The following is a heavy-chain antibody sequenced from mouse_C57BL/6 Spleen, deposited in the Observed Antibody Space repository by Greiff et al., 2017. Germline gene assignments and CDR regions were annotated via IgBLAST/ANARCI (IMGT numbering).Heavy chain of an antibody. CDR2: ICPRDGST. CDR3: ARREYYKGYYAMDY. Sequence: QVQLQQSDAELVKPGASVKISCKVSGYTFTDHTIHWMKQRPEQGLEWIGYICPRDGSTKYNEKFKGKATLTADKSSNTAYMQLNSLTSEDSAVYFCARREYYKGYYAMDYWGQGTSVTVSS. J-gene: IGHJ4*01. CDR1: GYTFTDHT. V-gene: IGHV1-78*01. D-gene: IGHD2-12*01.